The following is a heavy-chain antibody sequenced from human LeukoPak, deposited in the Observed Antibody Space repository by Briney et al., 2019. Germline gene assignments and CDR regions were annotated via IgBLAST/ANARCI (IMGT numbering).Heavy chain of an antibody. J-gene: IGHJ4*02. CDR3: AKHLSSSSRYYYDS. Sequence: GGSLRPSCAAAGFTFSTYAMSWVRQAPGKGLEWVSTIIGRGDSTFYADSVKGRFTISRDNSKNTLYLQVNSLRAEDTAFYYCAKHLSSSSRYYYDSWGQGTLVTVSS. CDR2: IIGRGDST. V-gene: IGHV3-23*01. CDR1: GFTFSTYA. D-gene: IGHD6-13*01.